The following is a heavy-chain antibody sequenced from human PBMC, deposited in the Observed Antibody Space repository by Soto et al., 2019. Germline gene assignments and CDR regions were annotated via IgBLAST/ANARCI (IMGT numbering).Heavy chain of an antibody. J-gene: IGHJ3*02. D-gene: IGHD3-10*01. CDR3: ARFTGDAFDI. Sequence: SETLSLTCTVSGGSISSSSYYWGWLRQPPGKGLEWIGSIYYSGSTYYNPSLKSRVTISVDTSKNQFSLKLSSVTAADTAVYYCARFTGDAFDIWGQGTMVTVSS. CDR1: GGSISSSSYY. V-gene: IGHV4-39*07. CDR2: IYYSGST.